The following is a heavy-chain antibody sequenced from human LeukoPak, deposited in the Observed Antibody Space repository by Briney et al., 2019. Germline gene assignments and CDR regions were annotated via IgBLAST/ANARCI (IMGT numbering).Heavy chain of an antibody. D-gene: IGHD3-3*01. CDR1: GGSISSYY. Sequence: SETLSLTCTVSGGSISSYYWSWIRQPPGKGLEWIGYIYYSGSTNYNPSLKSRVTISVDTSKNQFSLKLSSVTAADTAVYYCASGRGFLEWLLYWGQGTLVTVSS. CDR3: ASGRGFLEWLLY. J-gene: IGHJ4*02. CDR2: IYYSGST. V-gene: IGHV4-59*01.